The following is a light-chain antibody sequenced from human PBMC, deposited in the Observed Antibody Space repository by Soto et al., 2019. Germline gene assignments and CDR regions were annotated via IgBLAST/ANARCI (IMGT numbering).Light chain of an antibody. J-gene: IGKJ1*01. Sequence: ETVLTQSPSTLSVSPGPRATLSCRASQSVSSNLAWYQQKPGQAPRLLIYGASTRATGIPARFSGSGSGTEFTLTISSLQSEDFAVYYCQQYNNWPKWTFGQGTKVDIK. CDR3: QQYNNWPKWT. CDR1: QSVSSN. V-gene: IGKV3-15*01. CDR2: GAS.